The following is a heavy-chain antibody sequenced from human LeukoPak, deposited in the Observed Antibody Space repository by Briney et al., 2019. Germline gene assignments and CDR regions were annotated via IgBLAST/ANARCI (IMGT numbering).Heavy chain of an antibody. J-gene: IGHJ5*01. D-gene: IGHD3-16*01. CDR1: GFTFDKSA. Sequence: GGSLRLSCLASGFTFDKSAMHWVRHAPGKGLEWVSLINWDGTNTLYANSVRGRFTISRDNNINSLYLHMNNLRLEDSAVYYCAKDGGVSGLNWFDSWGQGTLVTVSS. CDR3: AKDGGVSGLNWFDS. CDR2: INWDGTNT. V-gene: IGHV3-43D*04.